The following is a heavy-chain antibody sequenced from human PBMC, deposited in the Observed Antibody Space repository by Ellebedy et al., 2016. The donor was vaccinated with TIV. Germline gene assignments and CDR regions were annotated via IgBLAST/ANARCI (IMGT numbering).Heavy chain of an antibody. CDR2: IYYSGST. D-gene: IGHD3-16*02. J-gene: IGHJ6*02. Sequence: MPSETLSLTCTVSGGSISSYYWSWIRQPPGKGLEWIGYIYYSGSTNYNPSLKSRVTISVDTSKNQFSLKLSSVTAADTAVYYCARHFRYYDYVWGSYRQRNYYYYGMDVWGQGTTVTVSS. V-gene: IGHV4-59*08. CDR1: GGSISSYY. CDR3: ARHFRYYDYVWGSYRQRNYYYYGMDV.